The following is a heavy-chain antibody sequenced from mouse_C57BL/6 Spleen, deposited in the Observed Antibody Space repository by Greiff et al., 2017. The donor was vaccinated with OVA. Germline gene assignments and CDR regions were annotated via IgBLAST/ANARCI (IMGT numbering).Heavy chain of an antibody. Sequence: VQLQQSGPGLVKPSQSLSLTCSVTGYSITSGYYWNWLRQFPGNKLEWMGYISYDGSNNYNPSPKNRISITRDTSKNQFFLKLKSVTTEDTATYYCARDLYYYGSSYAYWGQGTLVTVSA. D-gene: IGHD1-1*01. CDR1: GYSITSGYY. V-gene: IGHV3-6*01. CDR3: ARDLYYYGSSYAY. J-gene: IGHJ3*01. CDR2: ISYDGSN.